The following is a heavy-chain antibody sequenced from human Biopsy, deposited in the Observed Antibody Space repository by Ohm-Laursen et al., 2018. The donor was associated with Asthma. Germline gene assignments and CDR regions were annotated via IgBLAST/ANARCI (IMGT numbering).Heavy chain of an antibody. J-gene: IGHJ6*02. Sequence: GSSVKVSCKTSGYTFNSAGITWVRQAPGQGLEWMGWISVYNGNTKVAQKLQDRVTMITDTSTSTAYMELRSLRSDDSAFFFFAFFVDYSHYYGIDVWGQGTTVTVS. CDR2: ISVYNGNT. CDR3: AFFVDYSHYYGIDV. D-gene: IGHD2-21*01. CDR1: GYTFNSAG. V-gene: IGHV1-18*01.